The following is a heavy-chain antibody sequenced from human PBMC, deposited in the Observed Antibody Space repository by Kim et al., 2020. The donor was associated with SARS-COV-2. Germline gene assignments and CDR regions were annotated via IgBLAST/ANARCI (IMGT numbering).Heavy chain of an antibody. D-gene: IGHD3-10*01. CDR3: AREGTRSVYIDS. CDR1: GFTFRTYW. J-gene: IGHJ4*02. V-gene: IGHV3-74*01. Sequence: GGSLRLSCAASGFTFRTYWMHWVRQGPGKGLVWVARILTDGSIRSYADSVKGRFTISRDNAKNTLFLQMNSLRADDTAVYYCAREGTRSVYIDSWGQGTLLAVSS. CDR2: ILTDGSIR.